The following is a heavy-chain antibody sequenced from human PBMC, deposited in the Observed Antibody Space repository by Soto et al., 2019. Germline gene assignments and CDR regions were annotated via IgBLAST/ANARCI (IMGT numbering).Heavy chain of an antibody. D-gene: IGHD6-13*01. CDR1: GGSISSSSYY. Sequence: PSETLSLTCTVSGGSISSSSYYWGWIRQPPGKGLEWIGSIYYSGSTYYNPSLKSRVTISVDTSKNQFSLKLSSVTAADTAMYYCARFSSSWAYYYYYGMDVWGQGTTVTVSS. CDR2: IYYSGST. CDR3: ARFSSSWAYYYYYGMDV. J-gene: IGHJ6*02. V-gene: IGHV4-39*01.